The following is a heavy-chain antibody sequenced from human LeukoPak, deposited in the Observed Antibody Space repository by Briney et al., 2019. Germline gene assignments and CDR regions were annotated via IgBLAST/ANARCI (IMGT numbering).Heavy chain of an antibody. D-gene: IGHD4-23*01. J-gene: IGHJ4*02. CDR3: ARFPDYGGNSAPDY. Sequence: ASVKVSCKASGGTFSTYPISWVRQAPGQGLEWMGGIIPVFGTANYAQKFQGRVTITADESTRTAYMELTSLRSADTAVYYCARFPDYGGNSAPDYWGQGTLVTVSS. CDR2: IIPVFGTA. CDR1: GGTFSTYP. V-gene: IGHV1-69*13.